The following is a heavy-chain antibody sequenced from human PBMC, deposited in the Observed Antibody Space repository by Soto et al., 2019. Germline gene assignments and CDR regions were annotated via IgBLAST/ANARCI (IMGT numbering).Heavy chain of an antibody. Sequence: ASVKVSCKASGYTFTSYGIGWVRQAPGQGLEWMGWISAYNGNTNYAQKLQGRVTMTTDTSTSTAYMELRSLRSDDTAVYYCARALGYCSSTSCWENYYYYMDVWGKGTTVTVSS. D-gene: IGHD2-2*01. J-gene: IGHJ6*03. CDR1: GYTFTSYG. CDR3: ARALGYCSSTSCWENYYYYMDV. V-gene: IGHV1-18*01. CDR2: ISAYNGNT.